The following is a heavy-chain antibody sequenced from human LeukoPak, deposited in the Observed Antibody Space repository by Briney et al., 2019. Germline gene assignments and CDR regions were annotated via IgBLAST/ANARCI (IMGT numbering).Heavy chain of an antibody. J-gene: IGHJ3*02. CDR1: GYTFTSYG. V-gene: IGHV1-18*01. CDR3: ARDGGYCSGGSCYGSLAFDI. D-gene: IGHD2-15*01. Sequence: ASVKVSFKASGYTFTSYGISWVRQAPGQGLEWMGWISAYNGNTDYAQKLQGRVTMTTDTSTSTAYMELRSLRSDDTAVYYCARDGGYCSGGSCYGSLAFDIWGQGTMVTVSS. CDR2: ISAYNGNT.